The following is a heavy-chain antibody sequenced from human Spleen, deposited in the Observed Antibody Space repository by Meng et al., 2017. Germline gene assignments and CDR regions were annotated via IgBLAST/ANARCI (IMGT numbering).Heavy chain of an antibody. CDR3: ARGIAVAGTNPPFDY. V-gene: IGHV4-39*07. CDR1: SGSISSSYY. J-gene: IGHJ4*02. CDR2: IYYSGST. Sequence: LQLQESGPGLVKPSETLSLICTVSSGSISSSYYWGWIRQPPGKGLEWIGYIYYSGSTYYNPSLKSLVTMSVDTSKNQFSLNLSSVTAADTAVYYCARGIAVAGTNPPFDYWGQGTLVTVSS. D-gene: IGHD6-19*01.